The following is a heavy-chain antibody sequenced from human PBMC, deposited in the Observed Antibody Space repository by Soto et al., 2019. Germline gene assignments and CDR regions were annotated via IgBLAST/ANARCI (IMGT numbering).Heavy chain of an antibody. CDR1: GFTFSSYA. J-gene: IGHJ4*02. Sequence: HPGGSMRLSCAASGFTFSSYAMSWVRQATGKGLEWVSAISGSGGSTYYADSVKGRFTISRDNSKNTLYLQMNSLRAEDTAVYYCAKTRSRGYSYGCFDYWGQGTLVTVSS. CDR2: ISGSGGST. CDR3: AKTRSRGYSYGCFDY. D-gene: IGHD5-18*01. V-gene: IGHV3-23*01.